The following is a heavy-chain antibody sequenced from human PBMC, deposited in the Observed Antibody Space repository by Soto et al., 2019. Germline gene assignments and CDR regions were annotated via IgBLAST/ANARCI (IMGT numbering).Heavy chain of an antibody. V-gene: IGHV6-1*01. CDR1: GDSVSSNSAA. J-gene: IGHJ4*02. CDR2: TYYRSKWYN. D-gene: IGHD6-6*01. CDR3: AAAARAFAFEY. Sequence: SHTLSLTCAISGDSVSSNSAAWNLIRQSPSRGLEWLGRTYYRSKWYNDYAVSVKSRITINPDTSKNQFSLQLNSVTPEDTAVYYCAAAARAFAFEYWGEGTLVTVSS.